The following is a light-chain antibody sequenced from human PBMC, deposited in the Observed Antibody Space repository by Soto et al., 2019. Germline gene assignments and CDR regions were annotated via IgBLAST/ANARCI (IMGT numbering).Light chain of an antibody. J-gene: IGKJ2*01. CDR2: TAS. CDR3: QQYSSLYT. V-gene: IGKV1-5*03. Sequence: DIQMTQSPSTLSASVGDRVTITCRASQSISSWLAWYQQKPGKAPKLLIYTASSLESGVPSRFSGSGSGTEFTLTISRLQPDDFATYYCQQYSSLYTFGQGTKLEIK. CDR1: QSISSW.